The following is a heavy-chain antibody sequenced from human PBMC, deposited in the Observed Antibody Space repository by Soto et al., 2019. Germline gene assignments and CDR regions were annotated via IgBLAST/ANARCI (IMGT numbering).Heavy chain of an antibody. V-gene: IGHV3-23*01. CDR2: ISTRDYST. CDR1: GFTFSSYS. J-gene: IGHJ4*02. Sequence: PGGSLRLSWAASGFTFSSYSMNWVRQAPGKGLERVSTISTRDYSTSPADSVKGRSTISRDNPKNTLYLQMDSLTAEDTAVYYCAHGGYDPRAPFDYWGQGTLVTASS. CDR3: AHGGYDPRAPFDY. D-gene: IGHD5-12*01.